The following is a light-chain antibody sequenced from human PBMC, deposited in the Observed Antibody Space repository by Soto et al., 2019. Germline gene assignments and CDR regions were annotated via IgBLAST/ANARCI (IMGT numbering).Light chain of an antibody. CDR2: LNSDGSH. CDR3: QTWGSGIVV. Sequence: QPVLTQSPSASASLGASVKLTCTLSSGHSNYAIAWHQQQSEKGPRYLMKLNSDGSHNKGDGIPDRFSGSSSGAERYLTISSHQSEDEADYYCQTWGSGIVVFGGGTKLTVL. V-gene: IGLV4-69*01. CDR1: SGHSNYA. J-gene: IGLJ2*01.